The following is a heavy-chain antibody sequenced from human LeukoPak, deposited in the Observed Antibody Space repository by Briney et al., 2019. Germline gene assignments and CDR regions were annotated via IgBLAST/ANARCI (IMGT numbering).Heavy chain of an antibody. CDR2: IKSKTDGGTT. CDR3: TEGCSSTSCYARYNWNYFYYYYYMDV. J-gene: IGHJ6*03. Sequence: GGSLRLSYAASGFTFSSYAMSWVRQAPGKGLEWVGRIKSKTDGGTTDYAAPVKGRFTISRDDSKNTLYLQMNSLKTEDTAVYYCTEGCSSTSCYARYNWNYFYYYYYMDVWGKGTTVTVSS. D-gene: IGHD2-2*01. CDR1: GFTFSSYA. V-gene: IGHV3-15*01.